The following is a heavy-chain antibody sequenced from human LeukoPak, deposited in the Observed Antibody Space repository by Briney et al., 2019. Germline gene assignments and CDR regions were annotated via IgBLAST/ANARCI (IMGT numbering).Heavy chain of an antibody. CDR1: GGSFSGYY. CDR2: INHSGST. CDR3: ARVSIAAAGTRWYFDL. D-gene: IGHD6-13*01. Sequence: PSETLSLTCAVYGGSFSGYYWSWIRQPPGKGLEWIGEINHSGSTNYNPSLKSRVTISVDTSKNQFSLKLSSVTAADTAVYYCARVSIAAAGTRWYFDLWGRGTLVTVFS. J-gene: IGHJ2*01. V-gene: IGHV4-34*01.